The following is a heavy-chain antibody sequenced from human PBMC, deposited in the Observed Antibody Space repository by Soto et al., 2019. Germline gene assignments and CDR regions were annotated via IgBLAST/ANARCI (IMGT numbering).Heavy chain of an antibody. V-gene: IGHV4-34*01. CDR1: GGSCSGYY. CDR2: INHSGST. D-gene: IGHD3-10*01. Sequence: PSETLSLTCAVYGGSCSGYYWSWIRQPPGKGLEWIGEINHSGSTNYNPSLKSRVTISVDTSKNQFSLKLSSVTAAHTAVYYCAREGQGEILWFGETGDYYYYMDVWGKGTPVTVSS. CDR3: AREGQGEILWFGETGDYYYYMDV. J-gene: IGHJ6*03.